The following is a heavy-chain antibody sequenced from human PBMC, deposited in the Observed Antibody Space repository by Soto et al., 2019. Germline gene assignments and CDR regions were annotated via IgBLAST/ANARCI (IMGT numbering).Heavy chain of an antibody. J-gene: IGHJ6*03. CDR1: GYTFTSYG. CDR3: ARYTGGGFSPYYYYYYMDV. CDR2: ISAYNGNT. Sequence: QVQLVQSGAEMKKPGASVKVSCKASGYTFTSYGISWVRQAPGQGLEWMGWISAYNGNTNYAQKLQGRVTMTTDTSTSTAYMELRSLRSDDTAVYYCARYTGGGFSPYYYYYYMDVWGKGTTVTVSS. D-gene: IGHD2-15*01. V-gene: IGHV1-18*01.